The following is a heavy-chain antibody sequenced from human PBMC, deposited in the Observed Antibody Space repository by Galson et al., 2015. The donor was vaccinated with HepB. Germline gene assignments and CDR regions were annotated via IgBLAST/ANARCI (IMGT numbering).Heavy chain of an antibody. CDR1: GYTLTELS. CDR2: FDPEDGET. Sequence: SVKVSCKVSGYTLTELSMHWVRQAPGKGLEWMGGFDPEDGETIYAQKFQGRVTMTEDTSTDTAYMELSSLRSEDTAVYYCATEAYSGSYLRKDYFDYWGQGTLVTVSS. CDR3: ATEAYSGSYLRKDYFDY. D-gene: IGHD1-26*01. J-gene: IGHJ4*02. V-gene: IGHV1-24*01.